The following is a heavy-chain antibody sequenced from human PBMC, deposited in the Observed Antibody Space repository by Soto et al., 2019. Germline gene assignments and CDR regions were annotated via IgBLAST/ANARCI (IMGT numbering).Heavy chain of an antibody. D-gene: IGHD3-3*01. CDR1: GGSISSYY. J-gene: IGHJ5*02. CDR3: ARVRFLEWLPNKTWFDP. CDR2: IYYSGST. Sequence: QVQLQESGPGLVKPSETLSLTCTVSGGSISSYYWSWIRQPPGKGLEWIGYIYYSGSTNYNPSLQRRVTISVDTSKNQFSLKLSSVTAADTAVYYCARVRFLEWLPNKTWFDPWGQGTLVTVSS. V-gene: IGHV4-59*01.